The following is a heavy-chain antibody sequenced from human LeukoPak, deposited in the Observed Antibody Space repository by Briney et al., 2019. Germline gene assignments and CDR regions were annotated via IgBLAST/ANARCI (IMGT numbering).Heavy chain of an antibody. V-gene: IGHV3-30*01. CDR3: ARGETSYAAHLDY. CDR1: GITFSTSA. Sequence: PGGSLRLSCAASGITFSTSAMHWVRQAPGKGLEWVAVISYDGNYKYYSASVRSRLTISRDRYKNNLDLQMNSLRAEDTAVYYCARGETSYAAHLDYWGQGILVTVSS. D-gene: IGHD3-16*01. J-gene: IGHJ4*02. CDR2: ISYDGNYK.